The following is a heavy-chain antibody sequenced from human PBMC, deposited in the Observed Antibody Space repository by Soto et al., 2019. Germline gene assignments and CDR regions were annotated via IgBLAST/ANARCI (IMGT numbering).Heavy chain of an antibody. CDR1: GGSISSGGYS. D-gene: IGHD4-17*01. CDR2: IYYSGST. V-gene: IGHV4-30-2*03. Sequence: SETLSLTCAVSGGSISSGGYSWSWIRQPPGKGLEWIGSIYYSGSTYYNPSLKSRVTISVDTSKNQFSLKLSSVTAADTAVYYCARSLTTLVTLDVWGQGTTVTVSS. CDR3: ARSLTTLVTLDV. J-gene: IGHJ6*02.